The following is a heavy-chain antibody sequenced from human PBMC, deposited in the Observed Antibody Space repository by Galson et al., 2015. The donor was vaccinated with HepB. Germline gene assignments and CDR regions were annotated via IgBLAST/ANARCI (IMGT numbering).Heavy chain of an antibody. CDR2: IKQDGSEK. J-gene: IGHJ4*02. V-gene: IGHV3-7*03. Sequence: SLRLSCAASGFTFSSYWMSWVRQAPGKGLEWVANIKQDGSEKYYVDSVKGRFTISRDNAKNSLYLQMNSLRAEDTAVYYCARVRGWSGSYRVGFDYWGQGTLVTVSS. CDR3: ARVRGWSGSYRVGFDY. CDR1: GFTFSSYW. D-gene: IGHD1-26*01.